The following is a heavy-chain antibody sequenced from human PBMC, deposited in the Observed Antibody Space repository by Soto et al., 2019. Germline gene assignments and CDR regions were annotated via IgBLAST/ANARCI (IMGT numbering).Heavy chain of an antibody. CDR2: INPNSGGT. Sequence: ASVKVSCKASGYTFTGYYMHWVRQAPGQGLEWMGWINPNSGGTNYGEKFQGRVTMTRDTSISTDYMELRRLRSEDRAVYYFARVNSREVVVALTLGIALDIWRQGTM. J-gene: IGHJ3*02. V-gene: IGHV1-2*02. D-gene: IGHD2-15*01. CDR3: ARVNSREVVVALTLGIALDI. CDR1: GYTFTGYY.